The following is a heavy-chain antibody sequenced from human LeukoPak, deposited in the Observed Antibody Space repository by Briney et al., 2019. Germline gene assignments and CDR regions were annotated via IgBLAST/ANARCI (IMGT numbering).Heavy chain of an antibody. V-gene: IGHV1-2*06. D-gene: IGHD1-26*01. CDR3: ASLYDIVGTTVDY. Sequence: GASVKVSCKTSGYTFTNYYIHWVRQAPGQWLEWMGRNDPNTGGTKSAKNFQGRVTMTRDTSISTAYMALSGLRSDDTAVYYCASLYDIVGTTVDYWGQGTLVTVSS. J-gene: IGHJ4*02. CDR2: NDPNTGGT. CDR1: GYTFTNYY.